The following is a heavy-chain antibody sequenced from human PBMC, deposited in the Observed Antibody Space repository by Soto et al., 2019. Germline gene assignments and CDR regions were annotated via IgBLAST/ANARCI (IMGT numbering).Heavy chain of an antibody. CDR1: GGSISSYY. CDR3: ARLYSGTRPPDY. CDR2: IYYRGNT. Sequence: SETLSLTCTVSGGSISSYYWSWIRQPPGKGLEWIGSIYYRGNTYYNPSLKSRVTISINTSKDQFSLKLSSVTAADTAVYYCARLYSGTRPPDYWGQGALVTVSS. J-gene: IGHJ4*02. V-gene: IGHV4-59*05. D-gene: IGHD1-26*01.